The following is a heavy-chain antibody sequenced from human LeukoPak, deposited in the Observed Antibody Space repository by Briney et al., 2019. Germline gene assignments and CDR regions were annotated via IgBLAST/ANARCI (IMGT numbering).Heavy chain of an antibody. CDR2: ISGSGDTT. CDR1: GFTFSNYA. Sequence: TGRSLRLSCAASGFTFSNYAMSRVRQAPGKGLEWVSAISGSGDTTYYADSVKGRFTISRDNSKNTLYLQMNSLRADDTAVYYCAKAKTQAMVLPGNYWGQGTLVTVSS. D-gene: IGHD5-18*01. V-gene: IGHV3-23*01. CDR3: AKAKTQAMVLPGNY. J-gene: IGHJ4*02.